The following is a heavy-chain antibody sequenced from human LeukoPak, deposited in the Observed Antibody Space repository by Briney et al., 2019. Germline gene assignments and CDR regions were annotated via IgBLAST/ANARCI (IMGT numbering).Heavy chain of an antibody. D-gene: IGHD5-12*01. Sequence: KPSETLSLTCTVSGGSVSSGSYYWSWIRQSPGKGLEWIGYIYCSGSTYYNPSLKSRITISVDTSKNQFSLKLSSMTATDTAVYYCARDRRYSGYLDYWGQGTLVTVSS. CDR2: IYCSGST. CDR1: GGSVSSGSYY. V-gene: IGHV4-30-4*08. CDR3: ARDRRYSGYLDY. J-gene: IGHJ4*02.